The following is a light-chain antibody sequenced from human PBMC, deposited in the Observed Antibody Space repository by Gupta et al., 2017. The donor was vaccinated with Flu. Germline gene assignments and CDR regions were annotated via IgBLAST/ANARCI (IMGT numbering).Light chain of an antibody. CDR2: NVS. CDR3: CAYAGSHTWV. J-gene: IGLJ3*02. CDR1: RRDVGGHHY. V-gene: IGLV2-11*01. Sequence: VTIALACARRDVGGHHYVTWYQQHPGKAPKLRIYNVSKRPSGVPDRFSGSKSGNSASLTITGLQSEDEADYYCCAYAGSHTWVFGGGTKLTVL.